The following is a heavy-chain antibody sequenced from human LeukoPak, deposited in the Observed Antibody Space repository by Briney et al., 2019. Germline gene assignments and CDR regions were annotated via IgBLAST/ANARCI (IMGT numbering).Heavy chain of an antibody. V-gene: IGHV4-34*01. D-gene: IGHD3-3*01. Sequence: SETLSLTCAVYGGSFSGYYWSWIRQPPGKGLEWIGEINHSGSTNYNPSLKSRVTISVDTSKNQFSLKLSSVTAADTAVYYCARAFTYYDFWSGYYGYNWFDPWGQGTLVTVSS. CDR3: ARAFTYYDFWSGYYGYNWFDP. CDR1: GGSFSGYY. CDR2: INHSGST. J-gene: IGHJ5*02.